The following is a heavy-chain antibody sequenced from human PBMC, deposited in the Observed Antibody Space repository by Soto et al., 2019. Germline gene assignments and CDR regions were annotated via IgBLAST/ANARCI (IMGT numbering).Heavy chain of an antibody. V-gene: IGHV3-53*01. CDR3: ARDRYSSWYYFDY. J-gene: IGHJ4*02. D-gene: IGHD6-19*01. Sequence: GGSLRLSCAASGFTVSSNYMSWVRQAPGKGLEWVSVIYSGGSTYYADSVKGRFTISRDNSKNTLYLQMNSLRAEDTAVYYCARDRYSSWYYFDYWGQGTLVTVSS. CDR2: IYSGGST. CDR1: GFTVSSNY.